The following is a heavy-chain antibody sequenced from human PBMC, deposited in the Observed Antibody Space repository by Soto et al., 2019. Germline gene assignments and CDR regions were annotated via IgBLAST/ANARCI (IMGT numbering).Heavy chain of an antibody. J-gene: IGHJ6*03. V-gene: IGHV3-73*02. CDR3: TNPKGYCCMDV. CDR2: IRSKANNYAT. CDR1: GFTFRGSA. Sequence: EVQLVESGGGLVQPGGSLKLSCAASGFTFRGSAVHWVRQASGKGLEWVGRIRSKANNYATADAASVQGRFTIFREDLKTTAYLHMNSLKPADTAVYSCTNPKGYCCMDVWGQGTTVTVSS.